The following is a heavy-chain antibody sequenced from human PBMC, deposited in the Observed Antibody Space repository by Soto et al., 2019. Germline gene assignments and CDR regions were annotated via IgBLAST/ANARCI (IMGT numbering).Heavy chain of an antibody. D-gene: IGHD3-3*01. CDR1: GFTFSSYA. Sequence: GGSLRLSCAASGFTFSSYAMSWVRQAPRKGLEWVSAISGSGGSTYYADSVKGRFTISRDNSKNTLYLQMNSLRAEDTAVYYCAKGTRTIFGVVIKDAFDYWGQGTLVTVSS. J-gene: IGHJ4*02. V-gene: IGHV3-23*01. CDR2: ISGSGGST. CDR3: AKGTRTIFGVVIKDAFDY.